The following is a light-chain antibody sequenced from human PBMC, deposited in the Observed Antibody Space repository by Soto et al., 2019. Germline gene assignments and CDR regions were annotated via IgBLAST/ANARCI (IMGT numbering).Light chain of an antibody. CDR2: DDT. Sequence: SYELTQPPSVSVAPGQTARITCGGDYIRSRSVHWYQQRPGQAPVLVVHDDTARPSGIPERFSGANSGHTATLTISRVEAGDEADYYCQVWDSSSDPVIFGGGTKLTVL. CDR1: YIRSRS. V-gene: IGLV3-21*02. J-gene: IGLJ2*01. CDR3: QVWDSSSDPVI.